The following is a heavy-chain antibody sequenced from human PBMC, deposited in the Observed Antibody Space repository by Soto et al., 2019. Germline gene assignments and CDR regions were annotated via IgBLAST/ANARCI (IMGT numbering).Heavy chain of an antibody. CDR2: INPNSGGT. D-gene: IGHD3-10*01. CDR1: GYTFTGYY. Sequence: ASVKVSSKASGYTFTGYYMHWVRQAPGQGLEWMGWINPNSGGTNYAQKFQGWVTMTRDTSISTAYMELSRLRSDDTAVYYCASILSATQEYDAFEIWGQGTMVTVSS. CDR3: ASILSATQEYDAFEI. V-gene: IGHV1-2*04. J-gene: IGHJ3*02.